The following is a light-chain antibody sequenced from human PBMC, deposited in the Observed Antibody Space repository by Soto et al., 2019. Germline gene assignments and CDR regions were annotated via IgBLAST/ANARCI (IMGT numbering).Light chain of an antibody. V-gene: IGKV3-20*01. J-gene: IGKJ2*01. CDR3: HTFDISPLYN. CDR2: RTS. CDR1: QGVTSNF. Sequence: ENVLTQSPDTLSLSPGERATLSCRASQGVTSNFLAWYQQKPAQAPRLLIYRTSNRAPGIADRFSGSGSGTDFTLTISSLEPEDFAVYYCHTFDISPLYNFGQGTKLEIK.